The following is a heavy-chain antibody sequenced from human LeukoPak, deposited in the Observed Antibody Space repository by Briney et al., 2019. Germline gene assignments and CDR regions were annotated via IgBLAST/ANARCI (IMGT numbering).Heavy chain of an antibody. CDR1: GFTFSTYS. CDR2: ISSSSSTT. D-gene: IGHD6-19*01. V-gene: IGHV3-48*01. J-gene: IGHJ4*02. Sequence: GGSLRLSCAASGFTFSTYSMNWVRQAPGKGLEWVSYISSSSSTTYYADSVKGRFTISRDNAKNSLYLQMNSLRAEDTAVYYCAREVHTYSSGWYYFDYWGQGTLVTVSS. CDR3: AREVHTYSSGWYYFDY.